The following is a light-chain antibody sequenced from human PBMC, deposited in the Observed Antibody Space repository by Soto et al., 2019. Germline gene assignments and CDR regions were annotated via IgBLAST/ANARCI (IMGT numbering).Light chain of an antibody. CDR2: DAS. CDR1: QSVSSN. V-gene: IGKV3-11*01. CDR3: QQRSNWPALT. J-gene: IGKJ4*01. Sequence: EIVMTQSPATLSVSPGERATLSCRASQSVSSNLAWYQQKPGQAPRLLIYDASNRATGIPARFSGSGSGTDFTLTISSLEPEDFAVYYCQQRSNWPALTVGGGTKVDSK.